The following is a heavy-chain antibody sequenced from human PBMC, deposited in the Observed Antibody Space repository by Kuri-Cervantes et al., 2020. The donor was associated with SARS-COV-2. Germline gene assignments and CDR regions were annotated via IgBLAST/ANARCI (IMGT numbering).Heavy chain of an antibody. CDR1: GYTFSDYSNYY. V-gene: IGHV1-2*04. CDR3: ARGMVRGIIQYYYYAMDV. CDR2: INPNSGGT. D-gene: IGHD3-10*01. J-gene: IGHJ6*02. Sequence: VKVSCKASGYTFSDYSNYYMYWVRQAPGQGLEWMGWINPNSGGTNYAQNFQGWVTMTKDTSISTAYMELSRLRSDDTAVYYCARGMVRGIIQYYYYAMDVWGQGTTVTVSS.